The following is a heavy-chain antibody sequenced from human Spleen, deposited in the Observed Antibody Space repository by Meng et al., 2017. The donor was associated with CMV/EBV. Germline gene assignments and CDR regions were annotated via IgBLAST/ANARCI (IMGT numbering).Heavy chain of an antibody. Sequence: CPVSGDSISTTSWWTWLRQSPEKGLEWIGEIYHSGSTNYNPSLQSRLTLSVDKSRNQFSLSLISVTAADTAMYYCARLGSRRDRLDDWGRGALVTVSS. CDR3: ARLGSRRDRLDD. CDR1: GDSISTTSW. V-gene: IGHV4-4*02. D-gene: IGHD2-21*02. J-gene: IGHJ4*02. CDR2: IYHSGST.